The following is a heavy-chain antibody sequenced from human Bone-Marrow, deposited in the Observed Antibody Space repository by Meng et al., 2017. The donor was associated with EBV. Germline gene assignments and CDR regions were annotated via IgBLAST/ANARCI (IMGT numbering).Heavy chain of an antibody. D-gene: IGHD1-14*01. CDR3: ARATGPRGYFDY. CDR1: GFAFSDHY. CDR2: IRNKANSYMT. J-gene: IGHJ4*02. Sequence: EVQLVESGGGLVQPGGSLRLSCAASGFAFSDHYMDWVRQAPGKGLEWVGRIRNKANSYMTEYAASVKGRFTISRDNSKNTLYLQMNSLGADDTAVYYCARATGPRGYFDYWGQGTLVTVAS. V-gene: IGHV3-72*01.